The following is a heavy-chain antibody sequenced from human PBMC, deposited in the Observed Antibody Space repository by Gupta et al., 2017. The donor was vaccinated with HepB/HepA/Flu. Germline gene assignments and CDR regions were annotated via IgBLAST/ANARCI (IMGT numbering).Heavy chain of an antibody. V-gene: IGHV3-30*04. D-gene: IGHD3-9*01. CDR2: MTYYGSKK. CDR1: GFNFNSYA. CDR3: ARDKYDIWTGSAFDM. Sequence: QVQLVESGGGVVQPVRSLILSCAASGFNFNSYAMKWVRQAPGKGLGWVAVMTYYGSKKYHADSVKGRFTISRDNSKNTLYLQMDSLRPEDTAVYYCARDKYDIWTGSAFDMWGQGTMVTVSS. J-gene: IGHJ3*02.